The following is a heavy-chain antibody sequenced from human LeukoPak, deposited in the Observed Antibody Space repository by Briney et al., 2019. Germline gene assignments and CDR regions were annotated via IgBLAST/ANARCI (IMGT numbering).Heavy chain of an antibody. CDR1: GFTFDDYT. D-gene: IGHD6-19*01. J-gene: IGHJ4*02. Sequence: GGSLRLSCAASGFTFDDYTMHWVRQAPGKGLEWVSLISWDGGSTYYADSVKGRFTISRDNAKNSLYLQMNSLRAEDTAVYYCARAYSSGSPFDYWGQGTLVTVSS. V-gene: IGHV3-43*01. CDR3: ARAYSSGSPFDY. CDR2: ISWDGGST.